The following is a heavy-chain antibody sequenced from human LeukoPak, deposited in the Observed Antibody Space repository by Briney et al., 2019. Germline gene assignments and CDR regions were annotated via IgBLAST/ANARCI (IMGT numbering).Heavy chain of an antibody. V-gene: IGHV4-61*02. J-gene: IGHJ6*03. CDR2: IYASGST. CDR1: GGSISSNNYY. Sequence: SETLSLTCTVSGGSISSNNYYWSWIRQPAGKGLEWIGRIYASGSTNYNPSLKSRVTMSVDTSKNQSSLKLSPVTAADTAVYYCARDQVWWPLGSLSYYMDVWGKGTTVTVSS. D-gene: IGHD4/OR15-4a*01. CDR3: ARDQVWWPLGSLSYYMDV.